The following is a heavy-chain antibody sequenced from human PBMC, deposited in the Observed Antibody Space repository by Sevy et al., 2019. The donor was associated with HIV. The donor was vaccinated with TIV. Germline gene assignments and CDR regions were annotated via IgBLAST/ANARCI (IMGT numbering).Heavy chain of an antibody. CDR2: ISYDGSNK. Sequence: GGSLRLSCAASGFTFSSYAMHWVRQAPGKGLEWVAVISYDGSNKYYADSVKGRFTISRDNSKNTRYLQMNSLRAEDTAVYYCARDKESDSSGYQYYFDYWGQGTLVTVSS. V-gene: IGHV3-30*04. D-gene: IGHD3-22*01. J-gene: IGHJ4*02. CDR1: GFTFSSYA. CDR3: ARDKESDSSGYQYYFDY.